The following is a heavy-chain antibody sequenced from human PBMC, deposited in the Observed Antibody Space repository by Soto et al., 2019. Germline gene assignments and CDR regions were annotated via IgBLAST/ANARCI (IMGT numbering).Heavy chain of an antibody. Sequence: SLTCSVSGGSISRYYWSWIRQPPGKGLEWIGYAYYSGDTGYNPSLQSRVTMAVDTSKNQVSLKLTSVTAADTAVYYCARDRSTYGGGGTGEVKENWFDPWGQGALVTVPS. D-gene: IGHD2-8*01. CDR1: GGSISRYY. V-gene: IGHV4-59*01. CDR2: AYYSGDT. CDR3: ARDRSTYGGGGTGEVKENWFDP. J-gene: IGHJ5*02.